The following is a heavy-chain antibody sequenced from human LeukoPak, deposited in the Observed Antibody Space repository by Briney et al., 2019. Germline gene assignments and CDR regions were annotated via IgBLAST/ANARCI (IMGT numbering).Heavy chain of an antibody. CDR3: AKHKSTSSHYHFDY. CDR1: GFTFTSYA. CDR2: ITGSGGST. J-gene: IGHJ4*02. V-gene: IGHV3-23*01. D-gene: IGHD2-2*01. Sequence: GGSLRLSCAASGFTFTSYAMSWVRQAPGKGLEWVSTITGSGGSTYYADSVKGRFTLSRDNSKNTLYLQMNSLRAEDTAVFYCAKHKSTSSHYHFDYWGQGTLVTVSS.